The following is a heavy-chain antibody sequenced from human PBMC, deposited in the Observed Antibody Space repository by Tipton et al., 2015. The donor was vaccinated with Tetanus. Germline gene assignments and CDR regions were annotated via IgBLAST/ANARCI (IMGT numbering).Heavy chain of an antibody. CDR3: ARANYDSFKKGPFDS. D-gene: IGHD3-3*01. CDR2: ISPSGRT. CDR1: GGSLRSGDYQ. J-gene: IGHJ4*02. V-gene: IGHV4-61*08. Sequence: TLSLTCSVSGGSLRSGDYQWNWIRQPPGKGLEWLAYISPSGRTNSNYSLKSRITISQDKSKNQFSLTLTSVTAADTAVYYCARANYDSFKKGPFDSWGQGSLVIVSS.